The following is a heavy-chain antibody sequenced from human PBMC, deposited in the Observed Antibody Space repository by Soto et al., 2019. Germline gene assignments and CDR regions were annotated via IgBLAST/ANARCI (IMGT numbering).Heavy chain of an antibody. CDR2: ISYRGST. CDR3: ASSGIVGREVNTWFDP. V-gene: IGHV4-59*01. Sequence: XETLSLTCTVSACSITTSYWSWIRQPLGKALEWIGYISYRGSTNYNPSLKSRLTISIDTSKSHISLKLTSMTTADTAVYYCASSGIVGREVNTWFDPWGQGTLVTVSS. J-gene: IGHJ5*02. CDR1: ACSITTSY. D-gene: IGHD3-22*01.